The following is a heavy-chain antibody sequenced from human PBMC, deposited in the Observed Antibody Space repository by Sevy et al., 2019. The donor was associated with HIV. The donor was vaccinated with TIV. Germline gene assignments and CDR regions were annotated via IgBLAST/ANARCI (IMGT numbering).Heavy chain of an antibody. D-gene: IGHD1-7*01. J-gene: IGHJ4*02. CDR3: ARDDGNYYFHY. CDR2: IKKDAGQK. CDR1: GFTFSKYW. V-gene: IGHV3-7*01. Sequence: GGSLRLSCAASGFTFSKYWMGWVRQAPGKGLEWVANIKKDAGQKYYVDSVKGRFTISRDNAKNSLYQQMNSLRAEDTAVYFCARDDGNYYFHYWGQGTLVTVSS.